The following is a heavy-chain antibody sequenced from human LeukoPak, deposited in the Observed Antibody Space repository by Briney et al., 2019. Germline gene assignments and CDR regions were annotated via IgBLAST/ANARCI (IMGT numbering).Heavy chain of an antibody. CDR2: IYNSGST. Sequence: SETLSLTCAVSGGSISSGGYSWNWIRQPPGKGLEWIGYIYNSGSTSYNPSLKSRVTMSVDTSKNQFSLKLSSVTAADTAVYYCARTLSRWDPFDYWGQGTLVTVSS. CDR3: ARTLSRWDPFDY. V-gene: IGHV4-30-4*07. J-gene: IGHJ4*02. D-gene: IGHD1-26*01. CDR1: GGSISSGGYS.